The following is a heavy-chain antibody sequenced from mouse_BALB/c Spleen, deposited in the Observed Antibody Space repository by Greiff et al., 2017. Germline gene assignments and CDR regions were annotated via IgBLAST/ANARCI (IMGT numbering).Heavy chain of an antibody. Sequence: VKLMESGAELARPGASVKLSCKASGYTFTSYWMLWVKQRPGQGLEWIGAIYPGDGDTRYTQKFKGKATLTADKSSSTAYMQLSSLASEDSAVYYGARSRGNYPYFDYWGQGTTRTVSS. J-gene: IGHJ2*01. D-gene: IGHD2-1*01. CDR1: GYTFTSYW. CDR3: ARSRGNYPYFDY. CDR2: IYPGDGDT. V-gene: IGHV1-87*01.